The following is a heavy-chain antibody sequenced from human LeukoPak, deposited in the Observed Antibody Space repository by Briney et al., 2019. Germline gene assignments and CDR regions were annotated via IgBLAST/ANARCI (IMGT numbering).Heavy chain of an antibody. V-gene: IGHV3-53*01. Sequence: GGSLRLSCAASGLSVSGNYMSWVRQPPGKGPEWVSVLDVGGSTYYADSVKGRFTISRDKSKNTLYLQINSLRAEDTAVYYCARGGNSGGSLRSAFDIWGRGTMVTVSS. J-gene: IGHJ3*02. CDR3: ARGGNSGGSLRSAFDI. CDR2: LDVGGST. CDR1: GLSVSGNY. D-gene: IGHD2-15*01.